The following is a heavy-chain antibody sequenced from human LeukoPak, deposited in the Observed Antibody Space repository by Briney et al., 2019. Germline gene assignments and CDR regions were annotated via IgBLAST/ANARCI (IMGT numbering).Heavy chain of an antibody. CDR3: ARCDPEDYFDY. V-gene: IGHV3-7*01. CDR2: IKQDGSEK. J-gene: IGHJ4*02. D-gene: IGHD2-21*02. Sequence: PGGSLRLSCAASGFTFSSYWMSWVRQAPGKGLEWVANIKQDGSEKYYVDSVKGRFTISRDSAKNSLYLQMNSLRAEDMAVYYCARCDPEDYFDYWGQGTLVTVSS. CDR1: GFTFSSYW.